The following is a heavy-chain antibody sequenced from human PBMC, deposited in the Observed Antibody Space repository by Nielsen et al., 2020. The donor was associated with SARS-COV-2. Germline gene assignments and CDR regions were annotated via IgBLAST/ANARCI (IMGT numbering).Heavy chain of an antibody. J-gene: IGHJ4*02. CDR1: GFTFSSYS. D-gene: IGHD3-10*01. CDR3: ARGYLQDYYGSGSSHKKYYFDY. Sequence: GESLKISCAASGFTFSSYSMNWVRQAPGKGLEWVSSISSSSSYIYYADSVKGRFTISRDNAKNSLYLQMNSLRAEDTAVYYCARGYLQDYYGSGSSHKKYYFDYWGQGTLVTVSS. CDR2: ISSSSSYI. V-gene: IGHV3-21*01.